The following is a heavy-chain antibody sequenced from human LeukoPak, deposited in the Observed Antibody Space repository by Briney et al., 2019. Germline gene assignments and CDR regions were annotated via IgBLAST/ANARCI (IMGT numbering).Heavy chain of an antibody. CDR2: MYTSGSS. CDR1: GGSINNYY. Sequence: ASETLSLTCTVSGGSINNYYWRWIRQPAGKGLEWIGRMYTSGSSNYNPSLKSRVTMSVDTSKNQFSLRLNSVTAADTAVYYCARDLAQTPWDYWGQGTLVTVSA. CDR3: ARDLAQTPWDY. V-gene: IGHV4-4*07. J-gene: IGHJ4*02.